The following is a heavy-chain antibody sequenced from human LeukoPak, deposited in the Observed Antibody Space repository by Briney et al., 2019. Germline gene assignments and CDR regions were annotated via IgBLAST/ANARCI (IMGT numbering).Heavy chain of an antibody. CDR3: ARVSPNLRNAFDI. CDR1: GFTFSDYY. CDR2: ISSSGSTI. V-gene: IGHV3-11*04. J-gene: IGHJ3*02. Sequence: SGGSLRLSCAASGFTFSDYYMSWIRQAPGKGLEWVSYISSSGSTIYYADSVKGRFTISRDNAKNSLYLQMNSLRAEDTAVYYCARVSPNLRNAFDIWGQGTMVTVSS. D-gene: IGHD1-14*01.